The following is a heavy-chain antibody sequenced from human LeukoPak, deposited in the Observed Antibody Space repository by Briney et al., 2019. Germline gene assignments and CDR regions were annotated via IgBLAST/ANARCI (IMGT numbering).Heavy chain of an antibody. CDR2: INSDGSST. Sequence: GGSLRLSCAASGFTFSSYWMHWVRQAPGKGLVWVSPINSDGSSTSYADSVKGRSTISRDNAKNTLYLQMNSLRAEDTAVYYCARVRPGGYSSSWYFDYWGQGTLVTVSS. J-gene: IGHJ4*02. D-gene: IGHD6-13*01. V-gene: IGHV3-74*01. CDR3: ARVRPGGYSSSWYFDY. CDR1: GFTFSSYW.